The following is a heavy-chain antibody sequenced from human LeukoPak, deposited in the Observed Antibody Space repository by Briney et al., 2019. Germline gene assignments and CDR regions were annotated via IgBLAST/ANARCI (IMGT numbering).Heavy chain of an antibody. CDR1: GFSFGGYG. Sequence: HPGGSLRLSCAASGFSFGGYGIHWVRQAPGEGLEWVAGVSNDGNDEYYAASVKGRFTISRDIPKNTLHLQMNSLRPVDTAVYFCAKDLRRNGRGGFDSWGHGTLVTVSS. D-gene: IGHD3-10*01. J-gene: IGHJ4*01. CDR2: VSNDGNDE. CDR3: AKDLRRNGRGGFDS. V-gene: IGHV3-30*18.